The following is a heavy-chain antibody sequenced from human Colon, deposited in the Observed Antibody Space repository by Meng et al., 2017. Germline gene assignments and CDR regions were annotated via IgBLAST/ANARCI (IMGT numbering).Heavy chain of an antibody. J-gene: IGHJ5*02. D-gene: IGHD2-21*02. CDR3: ARVNGDFDEAWFDP. CDR2: IYYTGNT. CDR1: GASVSSGDYS. Sequence: VQLQSSGPGLVRASETRSLTCTVSGASVSSGDYSWSWIRQPPGKGLEWLGYIYYTGNTNYNPSLKNRVTISLDTSNNQFSLKLTSMTAADAAIYYCARVNGDFDEAWFDPWGQGTLVTVSS. V-gene: IGHV4-61*08.